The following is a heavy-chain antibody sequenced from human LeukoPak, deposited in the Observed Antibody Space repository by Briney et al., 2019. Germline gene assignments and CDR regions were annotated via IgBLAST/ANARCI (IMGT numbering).Heavy chain of an antibody. CDR2: INHSGST. CDR3: ARLFDYYDSSGYYCYFDY. V-gene: IGHV4-34*01. D-gene: IGHD3-22*01. Sequence: SETLSLTCAVYGGSFSGYYWSWIRQPPGKGLEWIGEINHSGSTNYNPSLKSRVTISVDTSKNQFSLKLSSVTAADTAVYYCARLFDYYDSSGYYCYFDYWGQGTLVTVSS. J-gene: IGHJ4*02. CDR1: GGSFSGYY.